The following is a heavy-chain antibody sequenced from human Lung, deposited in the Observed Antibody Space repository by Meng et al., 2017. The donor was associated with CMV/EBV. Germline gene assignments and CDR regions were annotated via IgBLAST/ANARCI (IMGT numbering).Heavy chain of an antibody. D-gene: IGHD3-10*01. CDR1: GFTFSSYS. V-gene: IGHV3-21*01. Sequence: ESLKISXAASGFTFSSYSMNWVRQAPGKGLEWVSSISSSSSYIYYADSVKGRFTISRDNAKNSLYLQMNSLRAEDTAVYYCARDDYGSGSYYNGAWFDPWGKGHLV. CDR3: ARDDYGSGSYYNGAWFDP. J-gene: IGHJ5*02. CDR2: ISSSSSYI.